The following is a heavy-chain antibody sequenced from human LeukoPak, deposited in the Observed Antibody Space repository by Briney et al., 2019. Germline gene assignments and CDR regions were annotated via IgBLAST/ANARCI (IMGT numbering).Heavy chain of an antibody. CDR1: GFIFTNYW. Sequence: GGSLRLSCVSSGFIFTNYWMHWVRQVPGKGPVWVGRIDKEGSAAFYAESVRGRFTISRDNVKSTVYLQMNSLTAEDTAVYHCARGGYSGSYYRFDWGQGTLVTVSS. CDR3: ARGGYSGSYYRFD. J-gene: IGHJ4*02. D-gene: IGHD1-26*01. V-gene: IGHV3-74*01. CDR2: IDKEGSAA.